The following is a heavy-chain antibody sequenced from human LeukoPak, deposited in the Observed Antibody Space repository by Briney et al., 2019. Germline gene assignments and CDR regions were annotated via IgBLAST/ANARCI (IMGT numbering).Heavy chain of an antibody. V-gene: IGHV4-39*01. D-gene: IGHD6-13*01. CDR3: ASDHIAAAGVDWFDP. Sequence: SETLSLTCTVSGGSISSSSYYWGWICQPPGKGLEWIGSIYYSGSTYYNPSLKSRVTISVDTSKNQFSLKLSSVTAADTAVYYCASDHIAAAGVDWFDPWGQGTLVTVSS. J-gene: IGHJ5*02. CDR1: GGSISSSSYY. CDR2: IYYSGST.